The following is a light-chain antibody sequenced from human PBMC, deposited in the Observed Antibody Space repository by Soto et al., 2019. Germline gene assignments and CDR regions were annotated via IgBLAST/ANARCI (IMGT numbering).Light chain of an antibody. Sequence: EIVMTQSPAALAVSPGESATLSCRASQSVSSNLAWYQQKTGQAPRLLIYGASSRATGIKDRFSGSGSGTDFTLTISRLEAEEFAVYDCQQYGSSPQTFGQGTKVEI. V-gene: IGKV3-20*01. CDR1: QSVSSN. CDR2: GAS. J-gene: IGKJ1*01. CDR3: QQYGSSPQT.